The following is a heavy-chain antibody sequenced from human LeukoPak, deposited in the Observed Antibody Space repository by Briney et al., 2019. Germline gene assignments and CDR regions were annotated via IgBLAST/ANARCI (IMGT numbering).Heavy chain of an antibody. J-gene: IGHJ4*02. Sequence: GESLKISCEASGYTSTHQWIGWVRQMPGTGLEWVGIIYPRDSGTIYSPPFQGHVTISADTSINTAYLEWRSLEASDTAMYYCARHSDVVGAIWGQGTQVTVSS. D-gene: IGHD3-16*01. CDR3: ARHSDVVGAI. V-gene: IGHV5-51*01. CDR2: IYPRDSGT. CDR1: GYTSTHQW.